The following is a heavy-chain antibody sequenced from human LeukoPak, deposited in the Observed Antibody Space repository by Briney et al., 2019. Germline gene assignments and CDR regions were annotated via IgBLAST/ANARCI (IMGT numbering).Heavy chain of an antibody. J-gene: IGHJ5*02. V-gene: IGHV4-59*01. Sequence: SETLSLTCTVSGGSISSYYWSWIRQPPGKGLEWIGYIYYSGRTNYNPSLKSRVTISGDTSKNQFSLELSSVTAADTAVYYCAREADNWFDPWGQGTLVTVSS. CDR3: AREADNWFDP. CDR2: IYYSGRT. CDR1: GGSISSYY.